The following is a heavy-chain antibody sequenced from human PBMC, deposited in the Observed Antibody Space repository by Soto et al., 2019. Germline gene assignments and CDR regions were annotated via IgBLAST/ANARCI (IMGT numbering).Heavy chain of an antibody. Sequence: DMHWVRQATGKGLEWVSAIGTAGDTYYPGXXKGRFNIXXENDKNSLYLQMNRLRAEDTAVYYCARENGMDVWGQGTTATVSS. J-gene: IGHJ6*02. CDR3: ARENGMDV. CDR1: D. CDR2: IGTAGDT. V-gene: IGHV3-13*01.